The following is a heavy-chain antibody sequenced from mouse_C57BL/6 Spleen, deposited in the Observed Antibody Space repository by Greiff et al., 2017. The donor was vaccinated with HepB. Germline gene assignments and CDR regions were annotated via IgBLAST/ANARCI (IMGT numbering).Heavy chain of an antibody. V-gene: IGHV3-8*01. CDR3: ARFIHYGNGYFDV. Sequence: DVKLVESGPGLAKPSQTLSLTCSVTGYSITSDYWNWIRKFPGNKLEYMGYISYSGSTYYNPSLKSRISITRDTSKNQYYLQLNSVTTEDTATYYCARFIHYGNGYFDVWGTGTTVTVSS. CDR2: ISYSGST. D-gene: IGHD2-1*01. CDR1: GYSITSDY. J-gene: IGHJ1*03.